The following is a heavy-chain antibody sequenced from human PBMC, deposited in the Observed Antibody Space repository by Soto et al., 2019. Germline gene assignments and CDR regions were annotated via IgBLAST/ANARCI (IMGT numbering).Heavy chain of an antibody. D-gene: IGHD2-15*01. CDR3: ARGSSYCSGGSCYRNWFDP. J-gene: IGHJ5*02. CDR1: GGSFSGYY. CDR2: INHSGST. V-gene: IGHV4-34*01. Sequence: QVQLQQWGAGLLKPSETLSLTCAVYGGSFSGYYWSWIRQPPGKGLEWIGEINHSGSTNYNPSLKSRVTISADTSKHQFSRQLRYVTAEDTAVYYCARGSSYCSGGSCYRNWFDPWGQGTLVTVSS.